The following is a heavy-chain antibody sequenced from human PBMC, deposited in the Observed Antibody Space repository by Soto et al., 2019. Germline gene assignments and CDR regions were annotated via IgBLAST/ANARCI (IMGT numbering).Heavy chain of an antibody. CDR2: IYYSGST. CDR3: ERLITIFGYFDY. CDR1: GGSISSYY. V-gene: IGHV4-59*08. J-gene: IGHJ4*02. Sequence: SETLSLTCTVSGGSISSYYWSWIRQPPGKGLEWIGYIYYSGSTNYNPSLKSRVTISVDTSKNQFSLKLSSVTAADTAVYYCERLITIFGYFDYWGQGTLVTVS. D-gene: IGHD3-9*01.